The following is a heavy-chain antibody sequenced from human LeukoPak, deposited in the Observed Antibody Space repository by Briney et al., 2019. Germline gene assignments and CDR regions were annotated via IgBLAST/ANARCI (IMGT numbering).Heavy chain of an antibody. CDR1: GGSVTSVNYY. CDR2: IYYTGST. V-gene: IGHV4-61*01. Sequence: PSETLSLTCTVSGGSVTSVNYYWTWIRQPPGKRLEWIGYIYYTGSTNYNPSLKSRVTISVDTSKNQFSLKLNSVTAADTAVYYCAGVSRRHLDYWGQGILATVSS. J-gene: IGHJ4*02. CDR3: AGVSRRHLDY.